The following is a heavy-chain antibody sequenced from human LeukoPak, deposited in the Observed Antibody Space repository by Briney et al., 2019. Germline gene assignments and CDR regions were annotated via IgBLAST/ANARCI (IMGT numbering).Heavy chain of an antibody. V-gene: IGHV3-48*03. CDR2: ISSTGSTI. CDR1: GFTFSSYE. D-gene: IGHD5-24*01. Sequence: GGSLRLSCAASGFTFSSYEMNWVRQAPGKGLEWVSYISSTGSTIYYADSVKGRFTISRDNAKDSLYLQMNSLRAEDTAVYYCARDLGDGYNFWGQGTLVTVSS. J-gene: IGHJ4*02. CDR3: ARDLGDGYNF.